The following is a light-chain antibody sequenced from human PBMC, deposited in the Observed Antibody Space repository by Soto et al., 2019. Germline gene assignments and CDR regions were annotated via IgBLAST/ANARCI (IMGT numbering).Light chain of an antibody. CDR1: SSDFGGYNS. V-gene: IGLV2-14*03. CDR3: SSYTSTSSYV. Sequence: QSALTQPASVSGSPGQSITVSCTGTSSDFGGYNSVSWYQQHPGKPPKLIIYEVSNRPSGVSDRFSGSKSGNTASLTISGLQAEDEADYYCSSYTSTSSYVFATGTKVTVL. J-gene: IGLJ1*01. CDR2: EVS.